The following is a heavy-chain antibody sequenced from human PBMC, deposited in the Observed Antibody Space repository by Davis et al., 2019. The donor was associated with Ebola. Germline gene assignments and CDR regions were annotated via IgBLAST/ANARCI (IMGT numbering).Heavy chain of an antibody. Sequence: MPSETLSLTCTVSGGSISSYYWNWIRQSPGKGPEWIGYIYYSGNTKYNPSLESRVSISVDTSKNQFSLKLTSVTAADTAVYYCARGPQLERYDYWGQGTLVTVSS. CDR1: GGSISSYY. CDR3: ARGPQLERYDY. D-gene: IGHD1-1*01. CDR2: IYYSGNT. J-gene: IGHJ4*02. V-gene: IGHV4-59*01.